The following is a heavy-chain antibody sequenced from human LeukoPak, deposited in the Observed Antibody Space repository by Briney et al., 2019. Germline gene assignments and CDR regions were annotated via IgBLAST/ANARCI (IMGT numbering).Heavy chain of an antibody. CDR2: IYYSGST. Sequence: SETLSLTCTVSGGSISSSSYYWGWIRQPPGKGLEWIGSIYYSGSTYYNPSLKSRVTISVDTSKNQFSLKLSSVTAADTAVYYCARPGVDTAMVRSYYFDYWGQGTLVTVSS. CDR1: GGSISSSSYY. CDR3: ARPGVDTAMVRSYYFDY. D-gene: IGHD5-18*01. V-gene: IGHV4-39*01. J-gene: IGHJ4*02.